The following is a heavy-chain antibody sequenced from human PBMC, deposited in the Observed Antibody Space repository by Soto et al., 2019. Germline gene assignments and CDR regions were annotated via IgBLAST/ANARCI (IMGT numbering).Heavy chain of an antibody. J-gene: IGHJ6*02. V-gene: IGHV3-73*01. CDR2: IRSKANSYAT. D-gene: IGHD3-3*01. CDR1: GFTFSGSA. CDR3: TRHLGDGYYDFWSGYYNPSPGNYGMDV. Sequence: GGSLRLSCAASGFTFSGSAMHWVRQASGKGLEWVGRIRSKANSYATAYAASVKGRFTISRDDSKNTAYLQMNSLKTEDTAVYYCTRHLGDGYYDFWSGYYNPSPGNYGMDVWGQGTTVTVSS.